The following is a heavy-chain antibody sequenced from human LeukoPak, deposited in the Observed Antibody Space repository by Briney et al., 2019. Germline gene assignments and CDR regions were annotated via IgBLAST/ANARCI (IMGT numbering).Heavy chain of an antibody. V-gene: IGHV3-53*01. D-gene: IGHD6-6*01. Sequence: GGSLRLSCAASGFTVSSNYMSWVRQAPGKGLEWVSVIYSGGSTYYADSVKGRFTISRDNSKNTLYLQMHSLRAEDTAVYYCARVYSSSSSYFDYWGQGTLVTVSS. CDR2: IYSGGST. CDR3: ARVYSSSSSYFDY. CDR1: GFTVSSNY. J-gene: IGHJ4*02.